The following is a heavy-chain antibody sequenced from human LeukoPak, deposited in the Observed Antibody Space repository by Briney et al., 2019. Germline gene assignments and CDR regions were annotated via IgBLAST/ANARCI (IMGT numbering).Heavy chain of an antibody. CDR3: STSPSFGSSWYQFNY. CDR2: ISGSGGNT. D-gene: IGHD6-13*01. V-gene: IGHV3-23*01. Sequence: GGSLRLSCAASGFTFSNYAMSWVRQAPGKGLEWVSAISGSGGNTYYADSVKGRFTISRDNSRDTLYLQMDSLRAEDTAVYYCSTSPSFGSSWYQFNYWGQGTLVTVSS. CDR1: GFTFSNYA. J-gene: IGHJ4*02.